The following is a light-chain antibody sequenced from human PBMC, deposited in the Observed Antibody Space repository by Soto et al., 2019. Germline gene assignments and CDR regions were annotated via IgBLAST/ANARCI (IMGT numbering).Light chain of an antibody. CDR1: QSISSW. J-gene: IGKJ1*01. CDR2: DAS. Sequence: DIQMTQSPSTLSASVGDRVTITCRASQSISSWLAWYQQKPGKAPKLLIYDASSLESGVPSRFSGSGSGTEFNLTISSLQPDDFATYYCQQYNSYSTFGQATKVEIK. CDR3: QQYNSYST. V-gene: IGKV1-5*01.